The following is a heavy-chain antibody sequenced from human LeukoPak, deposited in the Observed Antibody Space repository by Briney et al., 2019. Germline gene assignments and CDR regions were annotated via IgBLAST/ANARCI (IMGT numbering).Heavy chain of an antibody. CDR1: GGSISSYY. Sequence: SETLSLTCTVSGGSISSYYWNWIRQPPGKGLEWIGYIFYSGSTNYNPSLKSRVTISVDTSKNQFSLKLSSVTAADTAVYYCARLSPQLGDAFDIWGQGTMVTVSS. D-gene: IGHD1-1*01. CDR3: ARLSPQLGDAFDI. J-gene: IGHJ3*02. V-gene: IGHV4-59*01. CDR2: IFYSGST.